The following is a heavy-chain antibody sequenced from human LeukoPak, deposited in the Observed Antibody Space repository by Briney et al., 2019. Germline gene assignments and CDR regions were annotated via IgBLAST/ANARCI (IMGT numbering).Heavy chain of an antibody. J-gene: IGHJ4*02. CDR2: IGSGGSGGT. CDR1: GFTFSSYS. CDR3: AKRGCDTTTCSYYFDY. V-gene: IGHV3-23*01. Sequence: GGSLRLSCAASGFTFSSYSMSWVRQVPGKGLEWVSVIGSGGSGGTSYVDSVRGRFTMSRDDSKNTLFLQMNSLRAEDTAVYYCAKRGCDTTTCSYYFDYWGRGTLVTVSS. D-gene: IGHD2-2*01.